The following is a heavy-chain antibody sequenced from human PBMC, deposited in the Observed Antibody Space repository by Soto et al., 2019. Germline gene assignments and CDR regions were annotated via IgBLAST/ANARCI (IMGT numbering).Heavy chain of an antibody. CDR2: ISGSGGAS. V-gene: IGHV3-23*01. CDR3: ANAYCSSTSCRAEYLQH. Sequence: GGPLRLSCSASGFTFSSYSMHWVRQAPGNGLEWVSAISGSGGASYYADSVKGRFTISRDNSKNTVYLQMNSLRAEDTAVYFCANAYCSSTSCRAEYLQHWGQGTLVTVS. D-gene: IGHD2-2*01. CDR1: GFTFSSYS. J-gene: IGHJ1*01.